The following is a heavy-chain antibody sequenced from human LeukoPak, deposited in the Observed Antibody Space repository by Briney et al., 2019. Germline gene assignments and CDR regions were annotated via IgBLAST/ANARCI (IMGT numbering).Heavy chain of an antibody. D-gene: IGHD4-17*01. V-gene: IGHV1-69*04. Sequence: SVKVSCKASGGTFSSYAISWVRQAPGQGLEWMGRIIPILGIANYAQKFQGRVTITADKSTSTAYMELSSLRSEDTAVYYCARAPHDYGDNVGAFDIWGQGTMVTVSS. J-gene: IGHJ3*02. CDR1: GGTFSSYA. CDR3: ARAPHDYGDNVGAFDI. CDR2: IIPILGIA.